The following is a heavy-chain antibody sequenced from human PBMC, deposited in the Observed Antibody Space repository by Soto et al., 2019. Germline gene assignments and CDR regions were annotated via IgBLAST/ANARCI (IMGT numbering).Heavy chain of an antibody. CDR1: GFTFSSYS. CDR3: ARAPISTDNGSYSDY. J-gene: IGHJ4*02. Sequence: EVQLVESGGGLVKPGGSLRLSCAASGFTFSSYSMNWVRQAPGKGLEWVSSISSSSSYIYYADSVKGRFTISRDNAKNSLYLQMNSLRAEDTDVYYCARAPISTDNGSYSDYWGQGTLVTVSS. CDR2: ISSSSSYI. V-gene: IGHV3-21*01. D-gene: IGHD1-26*01.